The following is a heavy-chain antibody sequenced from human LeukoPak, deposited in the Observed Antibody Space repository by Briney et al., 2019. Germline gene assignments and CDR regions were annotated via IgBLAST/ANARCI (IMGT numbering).Heavy chain of an antibody. CDR2: IHYDGSNK. D-gene: IGHD3-10*01. CDR1: GFTFTDYG. V-gene: IGHV3-30*02. CDR3: AKDWGYYVSGTFPHAFDL. Sequence: PGGSLRLSCVASGFTFTDYGIHWVRQAPGKGLEWVSFIHYDGSNKYYADSVKGRFTVSRDSSKSTVFLQMSSLRPDDTAVYFCAKDWGYYVSGTFPHAFDLWGQGTVLTVSS. J-gene: IGHJ3*01.